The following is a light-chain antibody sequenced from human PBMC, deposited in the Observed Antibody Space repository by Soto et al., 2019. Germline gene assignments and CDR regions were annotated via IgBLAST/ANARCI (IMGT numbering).Light chain of an antibody. Sequence: QSVLTQPPSASASPGQSVTISCTGTSSDVGGYNYVSWYQHHPGKAPKLIIYEVYKRPSGVPDRFSGSKSGNTAALTVSWLQAEDEADYYCSSYVGTNSYVFGTGTKVTVL. V-gene: IGLV2-8*01. CDR1: SSDVGGYNY. J-gene: IGLJ1*01. CDR2: EVY. CDR3: SSYVGTNSYV.